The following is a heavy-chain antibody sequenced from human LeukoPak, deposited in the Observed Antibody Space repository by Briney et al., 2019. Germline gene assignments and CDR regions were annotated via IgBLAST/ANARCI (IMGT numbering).Heavy chain of an antibody. Sequence: GGSLRLSCAASGFIFSTYGMYWVRQAPGKGLERVAFIQYDGSEKYYADSVKGRCTTSRDNSKNTVYLQMNSLTGEDTAIYYCAREGGTIEIGEFDYWGQGTLVTVSS. V-gene: IGHV3-30*02. D-gene: IGHD3-16*02. CDR2: IQYDGSEK. CDR1: GFIFSTYG. CDR3: AREGGTIEIGEFDY. J-gene: IGHJ4*02.